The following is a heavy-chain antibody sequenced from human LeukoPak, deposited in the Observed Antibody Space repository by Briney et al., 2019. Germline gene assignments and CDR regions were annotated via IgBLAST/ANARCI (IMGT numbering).Heavy chain of an antibody. CDR2: INPNSGNT. J-gene: IGHJ5*02. D-gene: IGHD6-13*01. V-gene: IGHV1-8*01. CDR1: GYTFTSYD. Sequence: ASVKVSCKAAGYTFTSYDIDWVRQATGQGLEWMGWINPNSGNTGYAQKVEGRVTMPRNTSIGTAYMELSRLRSEDTAVYYCARGTLSSSWYNGYNWFDPWGPGTLVTVSS. CDR3: ARGTLSSSWYNGYNWFDP.